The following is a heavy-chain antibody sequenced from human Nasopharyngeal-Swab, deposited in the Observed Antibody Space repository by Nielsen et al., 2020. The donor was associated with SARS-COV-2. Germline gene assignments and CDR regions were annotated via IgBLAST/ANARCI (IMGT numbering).Heavy chain of an antibody. CDR1: RFTFSSYS. CDR2: ISRTLDSI. CDR3: ARGHYDYWTGLDV. J-gene: IGHJ6*04. V-gene: IGHV3-48*04. D-gene: IGHD3/OR15-3a*01. Sequence: GGSLRLSCSASRFTFSSYSMHWVRQAPGKGLEWVSYISRTLDSIYYADSVKGRFTISRDNAKNSLDLQMNSLRADDTAAYYCARGHYDYWTGLDVWGEGTTVTVSS.